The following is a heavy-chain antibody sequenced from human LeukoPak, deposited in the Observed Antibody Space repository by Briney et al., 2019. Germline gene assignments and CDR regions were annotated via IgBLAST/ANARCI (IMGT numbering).Heavy chain of an antibody. D-gene: IGHD4-11*01. CDR2: IWYDGSK. CDR1: GFTFSSNG. J-gene: IGHJ6*02. CDR3: ARPYYSNYYYYGMDV. Sequence: PGGSLRLSCAASGFTFSSNGMHWVRQAPGKGLEWVGVIWYDGSKYYADSVKSRFTISRDNSKNTLYLQMNSLRAEDTAVYYCARPYYSNYYYYGMDVWGQGTTVTVSS. V-gene: IGHV3-33*01.